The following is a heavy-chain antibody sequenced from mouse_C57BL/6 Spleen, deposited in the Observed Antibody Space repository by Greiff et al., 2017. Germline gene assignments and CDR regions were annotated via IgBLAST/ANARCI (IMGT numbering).Heavy chain of an antibody. D-gene: IGHD4-1*01. J-gene: IGHJ2*01. V-gene: IGHV1-72*01. CDR1: GYTFTSYW. CDR3: ARSTRTGTDFDY. Sequence: QVHVKQPGAELVKPGASVKLSCKASGYTFTSYWMHWVKQRPGRGLEWIGRIDPNSGGTKYNEKFKSKATLTVDKPSSTAYMQLSSLTSEDSAVYYCARSTRTGTDFDYWGQGTTLTVSS. CDR2: IDPNSGGT.